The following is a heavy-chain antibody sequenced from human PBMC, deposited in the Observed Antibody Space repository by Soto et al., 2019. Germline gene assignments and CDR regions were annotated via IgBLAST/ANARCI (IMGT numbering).Heavy chain of an antibody. CDR1: GYTFTSYA. CDR3: ARVDGWLRVPEY. V-gene: IGHV1-3*01. Sequence: QVQLVQSGAEVKKPGASVKVSCKASGYTFTSYAMHWVRQAPGQRLEWMGWINAGNGNTKYSQKFQGRXSICRXXSASTAYMELSSLRSEDTAVYYCARVDGWLRVPEYWGQGTLVTVSS. J-gene: IGHJ4*02. D-gene: IGHD5-12*01. CDR2: INAGNGNT.